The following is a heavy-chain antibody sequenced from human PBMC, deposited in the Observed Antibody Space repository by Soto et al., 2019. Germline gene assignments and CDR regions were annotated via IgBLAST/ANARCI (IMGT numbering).Heavy chain of an antibody. J-gene: IGHJ4*02. Sequence: GESLKISCKGSGYSFTSYWIAWVRQMPGKGLEWMGIIFPGDSDTRYSPSFQGQVSISADKSITTAYLQWSSLKASDTATYYCARASSATVTTGFDYWGQGNMVPAPQ. CDR2: IFPGDSDT. CDR3: ARASSATVTTGFDY. CDR1: GYSFTSYW. D-gene: IGHD4-17*01. V-gene: IGHV5-51*01.